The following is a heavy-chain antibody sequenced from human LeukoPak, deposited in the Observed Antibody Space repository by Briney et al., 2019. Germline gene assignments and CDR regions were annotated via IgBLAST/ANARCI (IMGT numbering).Heavy chain of an antibody. CDR3: ARDFGGFGEFKIDY. J-gene: IGHJ4*02. CDR1: GFTFSSYS. Sequence: GGSLRLSCAASGFTFSSYSMNWVRQAPGKGLEWVSSISSSSSYIYYADSVKGRFTISRDNAKNSLYLQMNSLRAEDTAVYYCARDFGGFGEFKIDYWGQGTLVTVSS. D-gene: IGHD3-10*01. CDR2: ISSSSSYI. V-gene: IGHV3-21*01.